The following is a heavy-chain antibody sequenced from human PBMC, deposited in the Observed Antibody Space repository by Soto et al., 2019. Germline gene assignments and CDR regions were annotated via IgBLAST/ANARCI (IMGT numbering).Heavy chain of an antibody. J-gene: IGHJ6*02. Sequence: EVQLVESGGGLVQPGGALRLSCAASGFTFSSYEMNWVRQAPGTGLEWVSYISSSGTTIYYADSVKGRFTISRDNAKNSLYVQMNSLRVEDTAVYYCARNWGDPNWASDYYGMDVWGQGTTVTVS. CDR1: GFTFSSYE. CDR3: ARNWGDPNWASDYYGMDV. D-gene: IGHD2-21*02. CDR2: ISSSGTTI. V-gene: IGHV3-48*03.